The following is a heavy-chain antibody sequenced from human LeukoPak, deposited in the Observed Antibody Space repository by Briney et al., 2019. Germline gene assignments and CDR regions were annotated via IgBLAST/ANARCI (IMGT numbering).Heavy chain of an antibody. CDR2: IIPIFGTA. J-gene: IGHJ4*02. D-gene: IGHD3-10*01. CDR3: ARRTGGGSGSFDY. Sequence: SVKVSCKASGGTFSSYAISWVRQAPGQGLEWMGGIIPIFGTANYAQKFQGRVTITADESTSTAYMELSSLRSEDTAVYYCARRTGGGSGSFDYWGQGTLVTVSP. CDR1: GGTFSSYA. V-gene: IGHV1-69*01.